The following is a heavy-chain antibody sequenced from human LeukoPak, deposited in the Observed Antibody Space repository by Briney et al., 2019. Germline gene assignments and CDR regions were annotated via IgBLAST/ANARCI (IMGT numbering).Heavy chain of an antibody. Sequence: SQTLSLTCAVYGASFSGYYWSWIRQPPGKGLEWLGSIYYSGSTYYNPSLNSGVTISVDTSKNQFSLKLSSVTAADTAVYYCAIGPIAAAGNSRSGWFDPWGQGTLVTVSS. V-gene: IGHV4-34*01. CDR2: IYYSGST. J-gene: IGHJ5*02. D-gene: IGHD6-13*01. CDR3: AIGPIAAAGNSRSGWFDP. CDR1: GASFSGYY.